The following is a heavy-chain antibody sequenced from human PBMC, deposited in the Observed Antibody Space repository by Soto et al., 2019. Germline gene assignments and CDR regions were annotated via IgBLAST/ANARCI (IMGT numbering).Heavy chain of an antibody. CDR3: AKDGTTILGVVSRRPHNWFDP. V-gene: IGHV3-23*01. Sequence: GGSLRLSCAASGFTFSSYAMSWVRQAPGKGLEWVSAISGSGGSTYYADSVKGRFTISRDNSKNTLYLQMNSLRAEDTAVYYCAKDGTTILGVVSRRPHNWFDPWGQGTLVTGSS. CDR1: GFTFSSYA. CDR2: ISGSGGST. D-gene: IGHD3-3*01. J-gene: IGHJ5*02.